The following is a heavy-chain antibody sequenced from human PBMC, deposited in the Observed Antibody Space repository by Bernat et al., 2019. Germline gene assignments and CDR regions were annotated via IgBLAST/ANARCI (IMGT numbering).Heavy chain of an antibody. CDR1: EGTFSSYA. CDR3: ERGDTANYYYYGMDV. CDR2: IIPIFGTA. D-gene: IGHD5-18*01. J-gene: IGHJ6*02. V-gene: IGHV1-69*01. Sequence: ANVACNSSEGTFSSYAISWVRQAPGQGLEWMGGIIPIFGTANYAQKFQGRVTITADESTSTAYMELSSLRSEDTAVYYCERGDTANYYYYGMDVWGQ.